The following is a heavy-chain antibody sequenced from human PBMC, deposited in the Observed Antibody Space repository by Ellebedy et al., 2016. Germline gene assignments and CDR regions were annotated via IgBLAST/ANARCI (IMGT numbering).Heavy chain of an antibody. Sequence: GGSLRLSXAASGFTFSSYAMNWVRQAPGKGLEWVSSISSSSSYIYYADSVKGRFTISRDNAKNSLYLQMNSLRAEDTAVYYCARAAIGFYFDYWGQGTLVTVSS. V-gene: IGHV3-21*01. CDR3: ARAAIGFYFDY. CDR2: ISSSSSYI. J-gene: IGHJ4*02. D-gene: IGHD2-2*02. CDR1: GFTFSSYA.